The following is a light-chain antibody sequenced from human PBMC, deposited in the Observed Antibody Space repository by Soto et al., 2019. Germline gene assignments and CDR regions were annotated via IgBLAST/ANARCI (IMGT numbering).Light chain of an antibody. J-gene: IGLJ2*01. CDR1: SGSVSTSYY. CDR3: VLYMGSGISV. CDR2: STN. Sequence: QAVVTQEPSFSVSPGGTVKLTCGLTSGSVSTSYYPSWYQQTPGQAPRTLIYSTNTRSTGVPDRFSGSILGNTAALTITGAQADDECDYYCVLYMGSGISVFGGGTKLTVL. V-gene: IGLV8-61*01.